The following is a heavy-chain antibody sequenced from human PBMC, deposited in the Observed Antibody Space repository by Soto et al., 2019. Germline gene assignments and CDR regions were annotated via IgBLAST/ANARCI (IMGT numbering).Heavy chain of an antibody. CDR1: GFTFSSYA. Sequence: QVQLVESGGGVVQPGRSLRLSCAASGFTFSSYAMHWVRQAPGKGLEWVAVISYDGSNKYYADSVKGRFTISRDNSKNTLYLQMNSLRAEDTAVYYCAQAEGSSGWYGDYFDYWGQGTLVTVSS. V-gene: IGHV3-30-3*01. CDR3: AQAEGSSGWYGDYFDY. D-gene: IGHD6-19*01. CDR2: ISYDGSNK. J-gene: IGHJ4*02.